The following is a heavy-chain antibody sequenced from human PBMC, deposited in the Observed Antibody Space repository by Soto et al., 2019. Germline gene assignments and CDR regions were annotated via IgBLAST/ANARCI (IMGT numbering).Heavy chain of an antibody. Sequence: QVQLVESGGGVVQPGRSLRLSCAASGFTFSSYGMHWVRQAPVKGLEWVAVISYDGSNKYYADSVKGRFTISRDNSKNTLYLQMNSLRAEDTAVYYCAKDLGQWLIIQHWGQGTLVTVSS. CDR1: GFTFSSYG. D-gene: IGHD6-19*01. J-gene: IGHJ1*01. V-gene: IGHV3-30*18. CDR3: AKDLGQWLIIQH. CDR2: ISYDGSNK.